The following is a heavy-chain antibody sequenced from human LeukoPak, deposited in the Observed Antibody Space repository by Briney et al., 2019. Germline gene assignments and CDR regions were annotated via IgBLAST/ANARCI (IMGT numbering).Heavy chain of an antibody. V-gene: IGHV4-38-2*02. Sequence: PSETLSLTCTVSGYSISSGYYWGWIRQPPGKGLEWIGSIHYSGSTNYNPSLKSRVTISVDTSKNQFSLKLSSVTAADTAVYYCARGYCSGGSCYSYYYYNYMDVWGKGTTVTVSS. J-gene: IGHJ6*03. CDR2: IHYSGST. D-gene: IGHD2-15*01. CDR1: GYSISSGYY. CDR3: ARGYCSGGSCYSYYYYNYMDV.